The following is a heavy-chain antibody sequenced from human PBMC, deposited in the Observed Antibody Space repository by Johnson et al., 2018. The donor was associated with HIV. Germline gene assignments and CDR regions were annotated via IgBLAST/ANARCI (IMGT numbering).Heavy chain of an antibody. Sequence: VQLVESGGGVVRPGGSLRLSCAASGFTFSSSWMHWVCQAPEKGLEWVADIKCDGSEKYYVDSVKGRFTISRDNSKNTLYLQMNSLRAEDTAVFYCGMSGVEDAAFDIWGQGTMVTVSS. CDR1: GFTFSSSW. D-gene: IGHD7-27*01. CDR2: IKCDGSEK. J-gene: IGHJ3*02. V-gene: IGHV3-52*01. CDR3: GMSGVEDAAFDI.